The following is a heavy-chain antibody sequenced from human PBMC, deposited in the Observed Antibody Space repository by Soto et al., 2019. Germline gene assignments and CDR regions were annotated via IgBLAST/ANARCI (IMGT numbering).Heavy chain of an antibody. CDR2: TYYRSKWYN. J-gene: IGHJ5*02. CDR1: GDSVSSNSAA. CDR3: ARDEDEYVGLNH. Sequence: PSQTLSLTCAISGDSVSSNSAAWNWIRQSPSRGLEWLGRTYYRSKWYNDYTSSVKSRISINPDTSKNQFSLQLRSVTPEDTAVYYCARDEDEYVGLNHWGQGIPVTVSS. D-gene: IGHD3-16*01. V-gene: IGHV6-1*01.